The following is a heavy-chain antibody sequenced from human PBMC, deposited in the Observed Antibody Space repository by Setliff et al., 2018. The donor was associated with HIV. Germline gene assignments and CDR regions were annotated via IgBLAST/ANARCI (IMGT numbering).Heavy chain of an antibody. Sequence: PSETLSLTCTVAGGSISTYYWSWIRQPPGKGLEWIGYIYYSGSTNYNPSLKSRVTISVDTSKNQFSLKLSSVTAADTAVYYCARATNYDYVWGSPGGMDVWGKGTTVTVSS. V-gene: IGHV4-59*01. CDR3: ARATNYDYVWGSPGGMDV. D-gene: IGHD3-16*01. CDR2: IYYSGST. J-gene: IGHJ6*04. CDR1: GGSISTYY.